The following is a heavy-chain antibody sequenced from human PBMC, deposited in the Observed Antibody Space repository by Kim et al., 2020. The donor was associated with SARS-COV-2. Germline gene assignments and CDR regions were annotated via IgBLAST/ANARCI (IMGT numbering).Heavy chain of an antibody. D-gene: IGHD2-2*02. V-gene: IGHV1-2*02. CDR1: GYTFTGYY. Sequence: ASVKVSCKASGYTFTGYYMHWVRQAPGQGLEWMGWINPNSGGTNYAQKFQGRVTMTRDTSISTAYMELSRLRSDDTAVYYCARVPRMTQIYPFDYWGQGTLVTVSS. CDR3: ARVPRMTQIYPFDY. J-gene: IGHJ4*02. CDR2: INPNSGGT.